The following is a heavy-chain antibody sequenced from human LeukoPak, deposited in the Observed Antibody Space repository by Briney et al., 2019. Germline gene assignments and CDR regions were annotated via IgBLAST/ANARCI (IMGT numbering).Heavy chain of an antibody. CDR3: ARGADWLDP. V-gene: IGHV6-1*01. CDR1: GDSFSSTSAG. J-gene: IGHJ5*02. Sequence: SQTLSLTCAISGDSFSSTSAGWTWIRHSPSRGLEWLGRTYYRSTWSNEYASSVKSRITINPDTSKNRFSLQLNSVTPEDTAVYYCARGADWLDPWGQGIQVTVSS. CDR2: TYYRSTWSN.